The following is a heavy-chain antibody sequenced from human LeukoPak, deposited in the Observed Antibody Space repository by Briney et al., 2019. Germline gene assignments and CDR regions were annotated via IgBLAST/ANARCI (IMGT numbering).Heavy chain of an antibody. CDR3: ARVLRYDFWSAYYFDY. CDR2: ISNYNGNT. D-gene: IGHD3-3*01. Sequence: ASVKVSCKASGYTFNSYDISWVRQAPGQGLEWMAWISNYNGNTNYALKVQGRATMTTDTSTSTAYMELRSLRSDDTAVYYCARVLRYDFWSAYYFDYWGQGTLVTVSS. CDR1: GYTFNSYD. V-gene: IGHV1-18*01. J-gene: IGHJ4*02.